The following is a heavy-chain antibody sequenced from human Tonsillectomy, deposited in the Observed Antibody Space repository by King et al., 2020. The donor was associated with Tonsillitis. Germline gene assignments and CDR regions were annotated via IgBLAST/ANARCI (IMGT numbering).Heavy chain of an antibody. J-gene: IGHJ4*02. V-gene: IGHV4-59*01. CDR2: IYYSGST. Sequence: VQLQESGPGLVKSSETLSLTCTVSGGSISSYYWSWIRQPPGKGLEWIGYIYYSGSTNYNPSLKCRVTISVDTSKNQFSLKLSSVTAADTAVYYCARDTGSFLDYWGQGTLVTVSS. CDR3: ARDTGSFLDY. D-gene: IGHD1-26*01. CDR1: GGSISSYY.